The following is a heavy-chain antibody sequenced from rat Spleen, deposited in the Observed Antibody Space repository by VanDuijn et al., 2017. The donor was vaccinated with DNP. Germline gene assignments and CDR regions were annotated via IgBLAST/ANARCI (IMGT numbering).Heavy chain of an antibody. J-gene: IGHJ2*01. V-gene: IGHV2-47*01. CDR2: IWSNGGT. Sequence: IWSNGGTDYNSAIKSRLSISRDTSKSQVFLKMNSLQTEDTAMYFCARNRGGLSYWGQGVMVTVSS. D-gene: IGHD4-3*01. CDR3: ARNRGGLSY.